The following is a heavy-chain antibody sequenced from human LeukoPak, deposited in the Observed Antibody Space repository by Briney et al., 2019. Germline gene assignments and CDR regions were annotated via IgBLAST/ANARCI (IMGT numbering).Heavy chain of an antibody. Sequence: ASVRVSCKTSGYTFSNFGINWVRQAPGQGPEWMGWISGNNDNPNYGQKFQGRFTVTTDSSTSTAYMELRNLRFDDTAVYYCARDGTSTDDYWGQGTLVTVSS. CDR1: GYTFSNFG. CDR2: ISGNNDNP. V-gene: IGHV1-18*01. J-gene: IGHJ4*02. D-gene: IGHD2-2*01. CDR3: ARDGTSTDDY.